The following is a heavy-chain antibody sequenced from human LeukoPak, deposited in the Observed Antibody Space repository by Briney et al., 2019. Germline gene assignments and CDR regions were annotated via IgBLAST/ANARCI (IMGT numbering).Heavy chain of an antibody. CDR1: GSSFTSYW. Sequence: GESLKISCQGSGSSFTSYWIGWVRQLPGKGLEWMGIIYPGDSDTRYSPSFQGQVTFSADKSIITASLQWSSLKASDTAMYYCARQTTQMDIVVVPAAWDYWGQGTLVTVSS. CDR2: IYPGDSDT. J-gene: IGHJ4*02. CDR3: ARQTTQMDIVVVPAAWDY. D-gene: IGHD2-2*03. V-gene: IGHV5-51*01.